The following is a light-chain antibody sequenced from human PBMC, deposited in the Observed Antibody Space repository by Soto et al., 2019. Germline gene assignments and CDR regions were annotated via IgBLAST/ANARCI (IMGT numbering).Light chain of an antibody. CDR3: QQYNNLPRA. J-gene: IGKJ4*01. CDR1: QSVSSN. V-gene: IGKV3-15*01. CDR2: GAS. Sequence: EIVMTQSPATLSVSPGERATLSCRASQSVSSNLAWYQQKPGQAPRLLIYGASTRATGIPARFSGSGSGTEFTLTISRLQSEDFAVYYCQQYNNLPRAFGGGTKVEIK.